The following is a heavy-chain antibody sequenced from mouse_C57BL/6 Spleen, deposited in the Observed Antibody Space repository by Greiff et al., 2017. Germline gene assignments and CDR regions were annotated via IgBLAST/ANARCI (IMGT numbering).Heavy chain of an antibody. CDR1: GYTFTDYY. J-gene: IGHJ2*01. D-gene: IGHD1-1*01. CDR3: ARAPLTTVYYFDY. Sequence: QVQLQQSGAELVRPGASVKLSCKASGYTFTDYYINWVKQRPGQGLEWIARIYPGSGNTYYNEKFKGKATLTAEKSSSTAYMQLSSLTSEDSAVYFCARAPLTTVYYFDYWGQGTTLTVSS. V-gene: IGHV1-76*01. CDR2: IYPGSGNT.